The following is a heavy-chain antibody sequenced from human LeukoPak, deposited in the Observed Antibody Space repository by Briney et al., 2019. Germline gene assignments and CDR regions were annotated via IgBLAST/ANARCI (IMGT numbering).Heavy chain of an antibody. Sequence: GGSLRLSCAASGFTVSTYYMTWVRQAPGKGLECVSVIYSGGSTYYADSVKGRFAVSRDNSKNTLYLQMNSLRAEDTAMYYCARGLGYCTSTTCLLPFDYWGQGTLVTVSS. V-gene: IGHV3-53*01. CDR1: GFTVSTYY. CDR3: ARGLGYCTSTTCLLPFDY. CDR2: IYSGGST. J-gene: IGHJ4*02. D-gene: IGHD2-2*01.